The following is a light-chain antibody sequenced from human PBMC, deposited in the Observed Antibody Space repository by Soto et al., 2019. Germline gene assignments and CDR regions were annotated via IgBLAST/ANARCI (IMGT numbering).Light chain of an antibody. J-gene: IGKJ4*01. CDR3: QKYDGASSPT. V-gene: IGKV1-27*01. CDR1: QGISSY. CDR2: AAS. Sequence: DIQMTQSPSSLSASVGDRVTVTCRASQGISSYLAWYQQKPGKVPKLLIFAASTLQPAVTSRFSGSGSEPDSNLAIRSLQPEDVATYYGQKYDGASSPTFGEGTKVEIK.